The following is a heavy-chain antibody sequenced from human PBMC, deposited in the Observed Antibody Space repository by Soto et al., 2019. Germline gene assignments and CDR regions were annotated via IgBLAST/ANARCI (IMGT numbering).Heavy chain of an antibody. CDR1: GFAFSNEG. J-gene: IGHJ4*02. D-gene: IGHD2-21*02. V-gene: IGHV3-30*18. CDR2: ISHDGQNI. Sequence: QVQLVESGGGVVQPGRSLRLSCAASGFAFSNEGMHWVRRAPGKGLEWVALISHDGQNIYYAHSVKGRFAVSRENSRNIWFPQLNPLRTNATAVYYFAKVATGLPEAFYSWARGTLVTV. CDR3: AKVATGLPEAFYS.